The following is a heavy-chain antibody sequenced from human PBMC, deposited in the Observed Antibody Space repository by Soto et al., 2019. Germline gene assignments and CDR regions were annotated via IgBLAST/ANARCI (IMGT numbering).Heavy chain of an antibody. V-gene: IGHV3-48*01. CDR1: GFTFSSYS. Sequence: GGSLRLSCAASGFTFSSYSMNWVRQAPGKGLVWVSYISSTTIYYADSVKGRFTISRDNAKNSLYLQMNSLRAEDTAVYYCARVLLGGIFKTHYSSVMAVGGKGPTVPVSS. D-gene: IGHD3-3*02. J-gene: IGHJ6*04. CDR2: ISSTTI. CDR3: ARVLLGGIFKTHYSSVMAV.